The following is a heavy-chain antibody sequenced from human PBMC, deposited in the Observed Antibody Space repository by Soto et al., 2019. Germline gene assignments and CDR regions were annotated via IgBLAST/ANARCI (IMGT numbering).Heavy chain of an antibody. D-gene: IGHD6-13*01. J-gene: IGHJ5*02. CDR3: ARVEQQLVRYWFDP. CDR1: GGSISSGGYY. CDR2: IYYSGST. V-gene: IGHV4-31*03. Sequence: QVQLQESGPGLVKPSQTLSLTCTVSGGSISSGGYYWSWIRQHPGKGLEWIGYIYYSGSTYYNPSLNSRVTISVDTSKNQFSLKLSSVTAADTAVYYCARVEQQLVRYWFDPWGQGTLVTVSS.